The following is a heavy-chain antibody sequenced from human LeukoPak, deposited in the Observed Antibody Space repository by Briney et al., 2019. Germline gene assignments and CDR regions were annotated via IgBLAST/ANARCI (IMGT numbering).Heavy chain of an antibody. J-gene: IGHJ3*02. V-gene: IGHV1-69*04. Sequence: SVKVSFKASVCTVSTYAISWVRQAPGQRLEGMVRIITSLGIAKYAQKFQGRVTITADKSTSTAYMELSSLRSEDTAVYYCARDDPDAFDIWGQGTMVTVSS. CDR1: VCTVSTYA. CDR2: IITSLGIA. CDR3: ARDDPDAFDI.